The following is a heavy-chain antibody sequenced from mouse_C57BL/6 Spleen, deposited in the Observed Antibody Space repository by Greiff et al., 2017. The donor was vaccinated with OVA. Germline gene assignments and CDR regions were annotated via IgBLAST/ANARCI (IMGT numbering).Heavy chain of an antibody. Sequence: QVQLQESGAELVRPGPSVKMSCTASGYTFTNYWIGWAKQRPGHGLEWIGDIYPGGGYTNYNEKIKGKATLTADKTSSTAYMQFSSLTSEDSAIYYCTRRNWDMRYFDVWGTGTTVTVSS. V-gene: IGHV1-63*01. CDR1: GYTFTNYW. J-gene: IGHJ1*03. D-gene: IGHD4-1*01. CDR2: IYPGGGYT. CDR3: TRRNWDMRYFDV.